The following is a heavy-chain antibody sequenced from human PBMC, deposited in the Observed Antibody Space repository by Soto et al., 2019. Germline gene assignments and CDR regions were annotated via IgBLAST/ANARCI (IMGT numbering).Heavy chain of an antibody. CDR3: TGGGVSSGPGY. CDR2: INTLSTTM. J-gene: IGHJ4*02. D-gene: IGHD3-22*01. V-gene: IGHV3-48*01. CDR1: GFTFSGSS. Sequence: EVQLVESGGGLVQPGGSLRLSCAASGFTFSGSSMNWIRQAPGKGLEWISYINTLSTTMYYADSVKRRFSISRDNAKNSLYLQMNSLRADDTAIYYCTGGGVSSGPGYWGQGTLVTVSS.